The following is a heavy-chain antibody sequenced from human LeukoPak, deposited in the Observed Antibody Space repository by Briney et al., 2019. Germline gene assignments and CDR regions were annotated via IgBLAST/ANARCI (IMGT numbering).Heavy chain of an antibody. V-gene: IGHV4-59*01. CDR2: IYYSGST. CDR3: ARGVSSWYYYYYMDV. D-gene: IGHD6-13*01. Sequence: SETLSLTCAVYGGSISSYYWSWIRQPPGKGLEWIGYIYYSGSTNYNPSLKSRVTISVDTSKNQFSLKLSSVTAADTAVYYCARGVSSWYYYYYMDVWGKGTTVTISS. CDR1: GGSISSYY. J-gene: IGHJ6*03.